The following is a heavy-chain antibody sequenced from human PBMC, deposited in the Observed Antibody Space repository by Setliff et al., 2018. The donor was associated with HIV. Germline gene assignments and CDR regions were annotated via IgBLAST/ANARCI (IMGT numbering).Heavy chain of an antibody. CDR1: GASINDFY. J-gene: IGHJ4*02. V-gene: IGHV4-59*08. D-gene: IGHD3-10*01. Sequence: PSETLSLTCTVSGASINDFYWNWIRQTPGKGLEWIGFAHHSGATNYNPSLQSRVIIAVDTSRNQFSLKLTSVTAADAALYYCTGDYNSGSNRFDYWGQGTPVTVSS. CDR3: TGDYNSGSNRFDY. CDR2: AHHSGAT.